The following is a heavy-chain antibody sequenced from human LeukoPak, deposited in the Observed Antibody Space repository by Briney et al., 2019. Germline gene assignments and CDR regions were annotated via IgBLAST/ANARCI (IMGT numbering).Heavy chain of an antibody. CDR2: IKSKTDGGTT. CDR1: GFTFNNAW. J-gene: IGHJ4*02. Sequence: PGGSLRLSCAASGFTFNNAWMSWVRQAPGKGLEWLGRIKSKTDGGTTDYAAPVKGRFTISRDDSKNTLYLQLNSLKTEDTAVYYCTAILGATRDFDYWGQGTLVTVSS. CDR3: TAILGATRDFDY. D-gene: IGHD1-26*01. V-gene: IGHV3-15*01.